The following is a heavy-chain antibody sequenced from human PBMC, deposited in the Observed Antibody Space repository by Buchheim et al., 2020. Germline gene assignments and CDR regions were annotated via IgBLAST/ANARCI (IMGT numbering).Heavy chain of an antibody. J-gene: IGHJ4*02. D-gene: IGHD6-19*01. Sequence: QVQLQQWGAGLLKPSETLSLTCAVYGGSFSGYYWSWIRQPPGKGLEWIGEINHSGSTNYNPSLKSRVTISVDTSKNRFSLKLSSVTAADTAVYYCARIWGREAVAGTTRPADYWGQGTL. V-gene: IGHV4-34*01. CDR1: GGSFSGYY. CDR2: INHSGST. CDR3: ARIWGREAVAGTTRPADY.